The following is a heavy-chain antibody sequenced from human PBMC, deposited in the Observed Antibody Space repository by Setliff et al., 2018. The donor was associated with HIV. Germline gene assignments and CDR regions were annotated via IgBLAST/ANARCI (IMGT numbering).Heavy chain of an antibody. V-gene: IGHV4-30-4*08. D-gene: IGHD3-10*01. Sequence: PSETLSLTCTVSGGSISSVDYYWSWIRQPPGKGLEWIGYIYYSGSTYYNPSLKSRVTISVDTSKNQFSLKLSSVTAADTAVYYCARDHEVRGVIPGSQGAFDIWGQGTMVTVSS. CDR2: IYYSGST. CDR1: GGSISSVDYY. CDR3: ARDHEVRGVIPGSQGAFDI. J-gene: IGHJ3*02.